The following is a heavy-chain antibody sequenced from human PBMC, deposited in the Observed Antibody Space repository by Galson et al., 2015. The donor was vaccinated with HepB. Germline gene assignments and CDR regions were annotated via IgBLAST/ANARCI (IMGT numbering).Heavy chain of an antibody. CDR2: IWYDGSNK. D-gene: IGHD5-18*01. CDR1: GFTLSSYG. J-gene: IGHJ2*01. V-gene: IGHV3-30*19. CDR3: ARDMHSGYRYWYFDL. Sequence: SLRLSCAASGFTLSSYGMHWVRQAPGKGLEWVAVIWYDGSNKYYADSVKGRFTISRDNSKNTLYLQMNSLRAEDTAVYYCARDMHSGYRYWYFDLWGRGTLVTVSS.